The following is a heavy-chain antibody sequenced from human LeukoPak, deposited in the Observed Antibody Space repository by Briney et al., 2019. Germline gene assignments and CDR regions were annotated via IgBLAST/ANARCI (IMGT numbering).Heavy chain of an antibody. J-gene: IGHJ4*02. Sequence: GRSLRLSCAASGFTFSSYWMSWVRQAPGKGLEWVANIKQDGSEKYYVDSVKGRFTISRDNAKNSLYLQMNSLRAEDTAVYYCARGGDSVTTTPYYFDYWGQGTLVTVSS. D-gene: IGHD4-11*01. V-gene: IGHV3-7*01. CDR1: GFTFSSYW. CDR2: IKQDGSEK. CDR3: ARGGDSVTTTPYYFDY.